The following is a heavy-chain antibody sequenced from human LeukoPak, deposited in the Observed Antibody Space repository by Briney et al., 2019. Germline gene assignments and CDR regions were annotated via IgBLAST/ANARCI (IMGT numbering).Heavy chain of an antibody. CDR2: IIPIFGTA. J-gene: IGHJ4*02. CDR1: GYTFTSYG. V-gene: IGHV1-69*05. D-gene: IGHD5-18*01. CDR3: ARVGDTGSEDY. Sequence: ASVKVSCKASGYTFTSYGICWVRQAPGQGLEWMGGIIPIFGTANYAQKFQGRVTITTDESTSTAYMELSSLRSEDTAVYYCARVGDTGSEDYWGQGTLVTVSS.